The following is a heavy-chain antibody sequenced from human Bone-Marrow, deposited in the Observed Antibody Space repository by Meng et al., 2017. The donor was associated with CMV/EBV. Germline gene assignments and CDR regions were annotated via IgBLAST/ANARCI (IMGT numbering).Heavy chain of an antibody. D-gene: IGHD3-10*01. J-gene: IGHJ5*02. CDR2: ISAYNGNT. CDR1: FTSYG. V-gene: IGHV1-18*01. Sequence: FTSYGISWVRQAPGQGLEWMGWISAYNGNTNYAQKLQGRVTMPTDTSTSTAYMELRSLRSDDTAVYYCARKLPFMVRGVDTPNNWFDPWGQGTLVTVSS. CDR3: ARKLPFMVRGVDTPNNWFDP.